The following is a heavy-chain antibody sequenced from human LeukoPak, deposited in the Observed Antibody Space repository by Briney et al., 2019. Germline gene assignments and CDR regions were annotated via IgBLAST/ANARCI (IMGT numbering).Heavy chain of an antibody. Sequence: PGGSLRLSCAASGFTFSRYSMNWVRQAPGKGLEWVSYISSSGSTIYYADSVKGRFAISRDNAKNSLYLQMNSLRAEDTAVYYCARRDKVVPAATSKRYWYFDLWGRGTLVTVSS. D-gene: IGHD2-2*01. J-gene: IGHJ2*01. CDR1: GFTFSRYS. V-gene: IGHV3-48*04. CDR2: ISSSGSTI. CDR3: ARRDKVVPAATSKRYWYFDL.